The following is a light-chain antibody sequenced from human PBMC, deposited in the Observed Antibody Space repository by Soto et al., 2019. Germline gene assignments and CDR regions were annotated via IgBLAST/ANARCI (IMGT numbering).Light chain of an antibody. CDR2: EGS. J-gene: IGLJ2*01. CDR1: SSDIGSYSL. Sequence: QSALTQPTSVSASPGQSITISCTGTSSDIGSYSLVSWYQQHPGQAPKLLIYEGSKRPSGVSSRFSGFKSGNTASLTISGLRAEDEADYYCCSYAGSSTLVFGGGTKLTVL. CDR3: CSYAGSSTLV. V-gene: IGLV2-23*01.